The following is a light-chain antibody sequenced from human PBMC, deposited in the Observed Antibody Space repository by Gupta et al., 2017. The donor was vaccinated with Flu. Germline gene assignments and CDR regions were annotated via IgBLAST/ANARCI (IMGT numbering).Light chain of an antibody. CDR2: DAS. CDR3: QQYENLPSFT. Sequence: DIQMTQSPSSLSASVGDRVTITCQASQDISNYLNWYQQKPGKAPKLLIYDASNLETGVPSGFSGSGDGTDFPFTISSRQQEDIASYYCQQYENLPSFTFGHGTKVDIK. J-gene: IGKJ3*01. V-gene: IGKV1-33*01. CDR1: QDISNY.